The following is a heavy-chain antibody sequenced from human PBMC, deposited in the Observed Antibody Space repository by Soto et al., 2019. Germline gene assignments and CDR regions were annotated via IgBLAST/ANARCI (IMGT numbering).Heavy chain of an antibody. Sequence: SETLSLTCXVSGGSISSGGSSWTWIRQPPGKGLEWIGYIYHSGSTYYNPSLKSRVTISVDRSKNQFSLKLTSVTAADTAVYYCARGAVVNFDSWGQGTLVTVSS. CDR3: ARGAVVNFDS. D-gene: IGHD3-22*01. CDR2: IYHSGST. CDR1: GGSISSGGSS. V-gene: IGHV4-30-2*01. J-gene: IGHJ4*02.